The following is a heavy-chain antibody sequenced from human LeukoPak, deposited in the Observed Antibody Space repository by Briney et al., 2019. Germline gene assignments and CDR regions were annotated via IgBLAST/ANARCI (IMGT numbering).Heavy chain of an antibody. V-gene: IGHV4-59*01. CDR2: IYYSGST. CDR3: ARAPGGNGYDFWSGYYTSWFDP. D-gene: IGHD3-3*01. CDR1: GGSFSGYY. J-gene: IGHJ5*02. Sequence: SETLSLTCAVCGGSFSGYYWSWIRQPPGKGLEWIGYIYYSGSTNYNPSLKSRVTISVDTSKNQFSLKLSSVTAADTAVYYCARAPGGNGYDFWSGYYTSWFDPWGQGTLVTVSS.